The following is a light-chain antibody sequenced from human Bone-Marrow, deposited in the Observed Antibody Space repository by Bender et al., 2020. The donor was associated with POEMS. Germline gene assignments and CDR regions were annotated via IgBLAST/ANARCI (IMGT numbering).Light chain of an antibody. Sequence: QSALTQPASVSGSPGQSITISCTGTSSDVGSYNLVSWYQHHPGKAPKLIIFDVSKRPSGVSNRFSGSKSGNTASLSISGLQAEDEADYFCSSYTSSSTVVFGGGTKVTVL. CDR2: DVS. J-gene: IGLJ2*01. CDR3: SSYTSSSTVV. V-gene: IGLV2-14*02. CDR1: SSDVGSYNL.